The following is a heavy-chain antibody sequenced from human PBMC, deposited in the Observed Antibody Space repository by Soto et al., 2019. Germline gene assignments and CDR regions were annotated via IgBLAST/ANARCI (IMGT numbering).Heavy chain of an antibody. V-gene: IGHV3-11*03. D-gene: IGHD2-2*01. CDR3: ARRYCSSTSCYHFDY. CDR1: EFSITHCH. J-gene: IGHJ4*02. Sequence: GRSRRLSCGASEFSITHCHMNWNRKTPGKGLERVSYISSGSHYTNYADSVRGRFTISRDNAKNSLYLQMNSLRAEDTALYFCARRYCSSTSCYHFDYWGQGTPVTVSS. CDR2: ISSGSHYT.